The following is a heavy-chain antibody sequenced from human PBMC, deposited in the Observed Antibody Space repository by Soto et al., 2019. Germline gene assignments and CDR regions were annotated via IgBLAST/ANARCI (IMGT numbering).Heavy chain of an antibody. V-gene: IGHV4-30-2*06. CDR1: GGTISSGGYS. CDR3: ARPPPGPSPRRAL. D-gene: IGHD3-10*01. CDR2: IYPTGST. Sequence: SPETLSLTCTVSGGTISSGGYSWSWIRQSPEKGLEWLGCIYPTGSTYYHPSLKSRVTISIDTSRNQFSLNLTSVTAADTAVYYCARPPPGPSPRRALWGQGTKVT. J-gene: IGHJ6*02.